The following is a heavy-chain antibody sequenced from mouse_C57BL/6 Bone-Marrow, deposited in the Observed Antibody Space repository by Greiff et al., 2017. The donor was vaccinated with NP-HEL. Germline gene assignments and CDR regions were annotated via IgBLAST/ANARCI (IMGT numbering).Heavy chain of an antibody. V-gene: IGHV1-5*01. Sequence: VQLQQSGTVLARPGASVKMSCKTSGYTFTSYWMHWVKQRPGKGLEWIGAIYPGNSDTSYNQKFKGKAKLTAVTSASTAYMELSSLTNEDSAVYYCTRHPYYGSSYGAYWGQGTLVTVSA. CDR1: GYTFTSYW. J-gene: IGHJ3*01. CDR2: IYPGNSDT. CDR3: TRHPYYGSSYGAY. D-gene: IGHD1-1*01.